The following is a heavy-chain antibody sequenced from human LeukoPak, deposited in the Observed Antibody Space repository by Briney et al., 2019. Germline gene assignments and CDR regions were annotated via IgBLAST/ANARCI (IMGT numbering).Heavy chain of an antibody. J-gene: IGHJ3*02. CDR1: GFTFSSYA. CDR3: AREGSFGEFHDAFDI. D-gene: IGHD3-10*01. CDR2: ISGSGGST. V-gene: IGHV3-23*01. Sequence: GGSLRLSCAASGFTFSSYAMSWVRQAPGKALEWVSSISGSGGSTYYADSVKGRFTISRDNSKNTLYLQMNSLRAENTAVYYCAREGSFGEFHDAFDIWGQGTMVTVSS.